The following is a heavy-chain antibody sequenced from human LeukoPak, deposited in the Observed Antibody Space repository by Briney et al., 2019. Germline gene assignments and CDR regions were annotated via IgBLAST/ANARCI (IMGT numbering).Heavy chain of an antibody. V-gene: IGHV3-23*01. Sequence: GGSLRLSCAASGFTFSSDAMSWVRQAPGKGLEWVSAISGSGGSTYYADSVKGRFTISRDNAKNSLYLQMNSLRAEDTAVYYCARALGYCSGTGCYADFDYWGQGTLVTVSS. J-gene: IGHJ4*02. CDR3: ARALGYCSGTGCYADFDY. CDR2: ISGSGGST. D-gene: IGHD2-2*03. CDR1: GFTFSSDA.